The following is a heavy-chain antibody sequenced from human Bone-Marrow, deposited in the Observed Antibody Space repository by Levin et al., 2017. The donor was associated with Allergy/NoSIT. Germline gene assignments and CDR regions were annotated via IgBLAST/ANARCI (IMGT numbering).Heavy chain of an antibody. J-gene: IGHJ4*02. CDR3: ARDPLGYCSRTSCYFYYFDF. V-gene: IGHV3-23*01. Sequence: PGESLKISCAASQFTFSTYSISWVRQTPGKGLEWIAAISGSGSNTFYADSVKGRFTISRDNSKDTLYLQMNSLRAEDTAVYYCARDPLGYCSRTSCYFYYFDFWGQGTLVTVSS. D-gene: IGHD2-2*01. CDR1: QFTFSTYS. CDR2: ISGSGSNT.